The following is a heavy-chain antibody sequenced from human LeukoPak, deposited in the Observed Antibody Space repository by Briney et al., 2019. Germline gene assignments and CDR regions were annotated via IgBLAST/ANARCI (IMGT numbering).Heavy chain of an antibody. V-gene: IGHV4-59*08. Sequence: SETLSLTCTVSGGSISTYYWSWIRQPPGKGLEWIGYIYYSGSTNYNPSLKSRVTISVDTSKNQFSLKLSSVTAADTAVYYCARTPTEQQLVLGWFDPWGQGTLVTVSS. J-gene: IGHJ5*02. D-gene: IGHD6-13*01. CDR3: ARTPTEQQLVLGWFDP. CDR2: IYYSGST. CDR1: GGSISTYY.